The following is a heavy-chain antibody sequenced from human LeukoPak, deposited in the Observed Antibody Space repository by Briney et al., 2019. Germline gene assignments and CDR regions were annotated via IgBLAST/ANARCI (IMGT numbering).Heavy chain of an antibody. Sequence: SETLSLTCTVSGGSISSGVYYWSWIRQPPGKGLEWIGYIYYSGSSYYIPSLKSRVTMSVDTSKNQFSLRLSSVTAADTAVYYCARQIYGDLYYFDYWGQGTLVTVSS. J-gene: IGHJ4*02. CDR2: IYYSGSS. V-gene: IGHV4-30-4*01. CDR3: ARQIYGDLYYFDY. CDR1: GGSISSGVYY. D-gene: IGHD4-17*01.